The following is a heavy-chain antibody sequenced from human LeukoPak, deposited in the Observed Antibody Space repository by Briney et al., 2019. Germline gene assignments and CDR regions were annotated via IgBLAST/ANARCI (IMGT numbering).Heavy chain of an antibody. Sequence: ASVKVSCKASGYIFTSYVLHWVRQAPGQGLEWMGWINTNTGNPTYAQGFTGRFVFSLDTSVSTAYLQISSLKADDTAMYYCARATGPPYSSSWYDVWFDPWGQGTLVTVSS. V-gene: IGHV7-4-1*02. CDR2: INTNTGNP. D-gene: IGHD6-13*01. CDR1: GYIFTSYV. J-gene: IGHJ5*02. CDR3: ARATGPPYSSSWYDVWFDP.